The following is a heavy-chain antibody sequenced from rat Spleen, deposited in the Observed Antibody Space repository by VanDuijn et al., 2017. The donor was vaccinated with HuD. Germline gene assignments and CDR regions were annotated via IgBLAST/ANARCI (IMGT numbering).Heavy chain of an antibody. J-gene: IGHJ2*01. CDR3: ARLHRLRFDY. Sequence: EVQLVESGGGLVQPGRSLKLSCAASGFTFSDYYMAWVRQAPKTGLEWVAYISYEGSSTYYGDSVKGRFTISRDNAKSPLYLQMNSLRSEDTATYYCARLHRLRFDYWGQGVMVTVSS. CDR1: GFTFSDYY. D-gene: IGHD1-9*01. CDR2: ISYEGSST. V-gene: IGHV5-22*01.